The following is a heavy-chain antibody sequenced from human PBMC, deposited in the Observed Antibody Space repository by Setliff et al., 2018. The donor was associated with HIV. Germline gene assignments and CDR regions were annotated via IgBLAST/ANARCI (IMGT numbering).Heavy chain of an antibody. CDR2: TRNKANGYIT. CDR1: GFTLSDYY. Sequence: PGGFLRLSCAVSGFTLSDYYMDWVRQAPGKGLEWVGRTRNKANGYITEYGASVQGRFTISRDNSKDSFSLQMNNLKAEDTAVYYCVRAAAGLDIWSQGIRVTVSS. CDR3: VRAAAGLDI. V-gene: IGHV3-72*01. J-gene: IGHJ4*02.